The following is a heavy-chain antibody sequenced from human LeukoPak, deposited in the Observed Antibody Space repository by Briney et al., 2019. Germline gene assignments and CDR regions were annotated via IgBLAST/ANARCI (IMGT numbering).Heavy chain of an antibody. V-gene: IGHV4-59*11. CDR3: ARSGWYFDL. Sequence: PSETLSITCTVSGGSISSHYWSWIRQPPGKGLEWIGYIYYSGSTNYNPSLKSRVTISVDTSKNQFSLKLSSVTAADTAVYYCARSGWYFDLWGRGTLVTVSS. J-gene: IGHJ2*01. CDR2: IYYSGST. CDR1: GGSISSHY.